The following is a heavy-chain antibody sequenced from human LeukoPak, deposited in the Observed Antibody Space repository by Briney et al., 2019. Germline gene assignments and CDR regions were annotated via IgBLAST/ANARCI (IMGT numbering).Heavy chain of an antibody. Sequence: PGGSLRPSCAASGFTFSSYSMNWVRQAPGKGLEWVSAISGSGGSTYYADSVKGRFTISRDNSKNTLYLQMNSLRAEDTAVYYCAKDGLRFLEWLLFGYFDYWGQGTLVTVSS. J-gene: IGHJ4*02. D-gene: IGHD3-3*01. CDR1: GFTFSSYS. CDR2: ISGSGGST. V-gene: IGHV3-23*01. CDR3: AKDGLRFLEWLLFGYFDY.